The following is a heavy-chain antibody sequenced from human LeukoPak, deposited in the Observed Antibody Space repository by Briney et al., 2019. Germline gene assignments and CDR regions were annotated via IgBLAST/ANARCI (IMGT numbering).Heavy chain of an antibody. V-gene: IGHV1-8*01. CDR2: MNPNSGNT. CDR1: GYTFTSYD. Sequence: ASVKVSCKASGYTFTSYDINWVRQATGQGLEWMGWMNPNSGNTGYAQKFQGRVTMTRNTSISTAYMELSSLRSEDTAVYYCARGPRITIFGVVIIRNWFDPWGQGTTVIVSS. CDR3: ARGPRITIFGVVIIRNWFDP. D-gene: IGHD3-3*01. J-gene: IGHJ5*01.